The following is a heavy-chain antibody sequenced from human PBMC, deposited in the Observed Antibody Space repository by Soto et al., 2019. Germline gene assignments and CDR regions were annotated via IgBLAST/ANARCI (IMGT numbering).Heavy chain of an antibody. CDR1: GYTFTSYA. J-gene: IGHJ4*02. V-gene: IGHV1-3*01. CDR2: INAGNGNT. CDR3: ARAGRNLAAAGTIY. D-gene: IGHD6-13*01. Sequence: ASVQISCKASGYTFTSYAIHWVRQAPGQRLEWMGWINAGNGNTKYSQKYQGRVTITRDTSASTAYMELSSLRSEDTAVYYCARAGRNLAAAGTIYWGQGTLVTVSS.